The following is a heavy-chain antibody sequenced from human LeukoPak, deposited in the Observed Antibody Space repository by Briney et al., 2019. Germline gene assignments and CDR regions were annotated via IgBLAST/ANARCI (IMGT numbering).Heavy chain of an antibody. D-gene: IGHD3-10*01. CDR2: IYYSGST. Sequence: SETLSLTCTVSGGSISSYYWSWIRQPPGKGLEWIGYIYYSGSTNYNPSLKSRDTISVDTSKNQFSLKLSSVTAADTAVYYCARAGGWFDAFDIWGQGTMVTVSS. V-gene: IGHV4-59*01. J-gene: IGHJ3*02. CDR1: GGSISSYY. CDR3: ARAGGWFDAFDI.